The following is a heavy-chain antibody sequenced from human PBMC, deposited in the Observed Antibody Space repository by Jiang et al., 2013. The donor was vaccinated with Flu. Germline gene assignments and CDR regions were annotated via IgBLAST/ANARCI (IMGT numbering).Heavy chain of an antibody. Sequence: DYYMSWIRQXPGKGLEWVSYISSSGSTIYYADSVKGRFTISRDNAKNSLYLQMNSLRAEDTAVYYCAREVSLESSSGDYWGQGTLVTVSS. CDR2: ISSSGSTI. CDR3: AREVSLESSSGDY. J-gene: IGHJ4*02. D-gene: IGHD6-13*01. V-gene: IGHV3-11*01. CDR1: DYY.